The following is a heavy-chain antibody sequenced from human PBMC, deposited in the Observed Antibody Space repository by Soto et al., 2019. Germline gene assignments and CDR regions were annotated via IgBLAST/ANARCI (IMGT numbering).Heavy chain of an antibody. CDR2: INAGNGNT. D-gene: IGHD2-21*02. V-gene: IGHV1-3*01. J-gene: IGHJ4*02. CDR3: ARSIVVVTAADY. Sequence: QVQLVQSGAEVKKPGASVKVSCKASGYTFTSYAMHWVRQAPGQRLEWMGRINAGNGNTKYSHKFQGSVTITRDTSASTADMELSSLRSEDTAVYYCARSIVVVTAADYWGKGTLVTVSS. CDR1: GYTFTSYA.